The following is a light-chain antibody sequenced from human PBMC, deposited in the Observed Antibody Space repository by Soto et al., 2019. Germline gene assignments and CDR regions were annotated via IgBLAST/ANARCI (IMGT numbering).Light chain of an antibody. V-gene: IGKV1-5*03. Sequence: DIQMTQSPSSLSASVGDRVPMTYRASQSISRWLAWYRQKPGKAPKLLIYKASSLESGVPSRFSGSGSGTEFTLTISSLQPDDFATYYCQQYNSYSETFGQGTKVDIK. CDR1: QSISRW. CDR3: QQYNSYSET. J-gene: IGKJ1*01. CDR2: KAS.